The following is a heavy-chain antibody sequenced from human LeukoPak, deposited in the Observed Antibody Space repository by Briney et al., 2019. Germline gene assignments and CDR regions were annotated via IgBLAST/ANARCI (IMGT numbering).Heavy chain of an antibody. V-gene: IGHV4-39*07. Sequence: SETLSLTCTVSGGSISSSSYYWGWIRQPPGKGLEWIGRIYYSGSTYYNPSLKSRVTISVDTSKNQFSLKLSSVTAADTAVYYCARKTGGIRGYSYGYFDYWGQGTLVTVSS. CDR2: IYYSGST. J-gene: IGHJ4*02. CDR1: GGSISSSSYY. CDR3: ARKTGGIRGYSYGYFDY. D-gene: IGHD5-18*01.